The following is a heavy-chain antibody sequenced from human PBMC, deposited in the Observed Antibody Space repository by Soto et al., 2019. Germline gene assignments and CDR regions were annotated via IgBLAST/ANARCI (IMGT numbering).Heavy chain of an antibody. Sequence: LRLSCAASGFTFSSYSMNWVRQAPGKGLEWVSYISSSSSTIYYADSVKGRFTISRDNAKNSLYLQMNSLRDEDTAVYYCARDSGLWGDYGMDVWGQGTTVTVSS. CDR1: GFTFSSYS. CDR3: ARDSGLWGDYGMDV. D-gene: IGHD3-10*01. V-gene: IGHV3-48*02. J-gene: IGHJ6*02. CDR2: ISSSSSTI.